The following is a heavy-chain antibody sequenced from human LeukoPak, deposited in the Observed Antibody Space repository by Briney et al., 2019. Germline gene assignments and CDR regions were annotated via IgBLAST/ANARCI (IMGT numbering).Heavy chain of an antibody. Sequence: QTGGSLRLSCAASGFTFSSYWMHWVRQAPGKGLVWVSRINSDGSTTNYADYVKGRFTISRDNAKNTLYLQMNSLRAEDTAVYYCARRSSGSPPYYFDYWGQGTLVTVSS. CDR3: ARRSSGSPPYYFDY. CDR2: INSDGSTT. D-gene: IGHD1-26*01. J-gene: IGHJ4*02. CDR1: GFTFSSYW. V-gene: IGHV3-74*01.